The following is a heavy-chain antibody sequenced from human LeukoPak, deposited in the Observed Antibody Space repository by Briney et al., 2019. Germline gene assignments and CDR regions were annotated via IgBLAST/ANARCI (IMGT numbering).Heavy chain of an antibody. CDR3: AKEARNYYYGMDV. CDR1: GFTFRSYG. V-gene: IGHV3-30*02. J-gene: IGHJ6*02. Sequence: GGSLRLSCAASGFTFRSYGMHWVRQAPGKGLEWVAFIRYDGSNKYYADSVKGRFTISRDNSKNTPYLQMNSLRAEDTAVYYCAKEARNYYYGMDVWGQGTTVTVSS. CDR2: IRYDGSNK.